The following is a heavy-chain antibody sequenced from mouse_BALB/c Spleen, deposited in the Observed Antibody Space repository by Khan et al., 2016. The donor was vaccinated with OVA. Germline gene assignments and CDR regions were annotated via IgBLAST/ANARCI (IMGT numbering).Heavy chain of an antibody. CDR3: ARDGSRYNYAMDY. J-gene: IGHJ4*01. V-gene: IGHV3-2*02. CDR1: GYSITSDYA. CDR2: ISSSGST. D-gene: IGHD2-3*01. Sequence: EVQLQELGPGLVKPSQSLSITCTVTGYSITSDYAWNWIRQFPGNKLEWMGYISSSGSTNYNPALKSRISITRDTSKNQFFLQLNSVTTEDTATYYCARDGSRYNYAMDYWGQGTSVTGSS.